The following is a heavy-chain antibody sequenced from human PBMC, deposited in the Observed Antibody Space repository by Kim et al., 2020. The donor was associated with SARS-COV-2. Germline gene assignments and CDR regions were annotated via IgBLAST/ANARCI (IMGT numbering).Heavy chain of an antibody. V-gene: IGHV3-48*02. Sequence: VEGRFTISREHAKNSLYLQMDSLRDEDTAVYYCATYYYYSRGYYYYFDYWGQGTLVTVSS. CDR3: ATYYYYSRGYYYYFDY. J-gene: IGHJ4*02. D-gene: IGHD3-22*01.